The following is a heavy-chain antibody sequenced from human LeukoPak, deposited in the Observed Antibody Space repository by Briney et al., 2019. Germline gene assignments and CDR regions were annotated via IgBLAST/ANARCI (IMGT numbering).Heavy chain of an antibody. CDR2: IYSGGST. D-gene: IGHD4-17*01. J-gene: IGHJ6*03. Sequence: SGGSLRLSCAASGFTVSSNYVSWVRQAPGKGLEWVSVIYSGGSTYYADSVKGRFTISRDNSKNTLYLQMNSLRAEDTAVYYCARGSTVTTPYYYYYMDVWGKGTTVTISS. CDR3: ARGSTVTTPYYYYYMDV. CDR1: GFTVSSNY. V-gene: IGHV3-66*01.